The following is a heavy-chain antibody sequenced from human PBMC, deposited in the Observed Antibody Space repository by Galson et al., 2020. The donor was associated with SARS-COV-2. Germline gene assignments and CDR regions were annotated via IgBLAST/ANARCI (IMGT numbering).Heavy chain of an antibody. CDR1: GGTFSSYA. CDR3: ARGDIVATTTGWDYYYMDV. Sequence: SVKVSCKASGGTFSSYAISWVRQAPGQGLEWMGGIIPIFGTANYAQKFQGRVTITADESTSTAYMELSSLRSEDTAVYYCARGDIVATTTGWDYYYMDVWGKGTTVTVSS. J-gene: IGHJ6*03. CDR2: IIPIFGTA. V-gene: IGHV1-69*13. D-gene: IGHD5-12*01.